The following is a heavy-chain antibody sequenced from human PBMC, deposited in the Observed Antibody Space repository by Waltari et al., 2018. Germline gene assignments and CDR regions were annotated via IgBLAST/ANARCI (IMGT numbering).Heavy chain of an antibody. CDR3: AKDFDNWFDP. Sequence: EVQLVESGGGLVQPGRSLRLSCAASGFTFDDYAMHWVRQAPGKGLEWVSGISWNSGSIGYADSVKGRFTISRDNAKNSLYLQMNSLRAEDTALYYCAKDFDNWFDPWGQGTLVTVSS. CDR2: ISWNSGSI. CDR1: GFTFDDYA. V-gene: IGHV3-9*01. J-gene: IGHJ5*02.